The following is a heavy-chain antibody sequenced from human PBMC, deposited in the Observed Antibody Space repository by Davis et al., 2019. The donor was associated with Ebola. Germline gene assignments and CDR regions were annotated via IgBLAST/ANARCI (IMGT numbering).Heavy chain of an antibody. J-gene: IGHJ4*02. CDR3: ARAGVYRPYYFDY. D-gene: IGHD3-10*01. CDR2: IYYSGST. V-gene: IGHV4-59*12. Sequence: PSETLSLTCTVSGGSISSYYWSWIRQPPGKGLERIGYIYYSGSTNYNPSLKSRVTISVDTSKNQFSLELSSVTAADTAVYYCARAGVYRPYYFDYWGQGTLVTVSS. CDR1: GGSISSYY.